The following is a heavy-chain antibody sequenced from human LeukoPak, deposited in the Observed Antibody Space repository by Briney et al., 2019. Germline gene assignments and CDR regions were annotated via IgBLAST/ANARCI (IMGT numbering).Heavy chain of an antibody. CDR1: GGSFSGYY. J-gene: IGHJ4*02. V-gene: IGHV4-34*01. D-gene: IGHD2-15*01. Sequence: PSETLSLTCAVYGGSFSGYYWSWIRQPPGKGLEWIGEINHSGSTNYNPSLKSRVTISVDTSKSQFSLKLSSVTAADTAVYYCARDGVVVAAFDYWGQGTLVTVSS. CDR2: INHSGST. CDR3: ARDGVVVAAFDY.